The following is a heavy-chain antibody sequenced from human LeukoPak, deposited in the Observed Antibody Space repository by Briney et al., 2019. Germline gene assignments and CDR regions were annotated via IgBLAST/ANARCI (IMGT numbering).Heavy chain of an antibody. Sequence: GASVKVSCKASGGTFSSYAISWVRQAPGQGLEWMGRIIPIFGTANYAQKFQGRVTITTDESTSTAYMELSSLRSEDTAVYYSARDTGAAGYCSGGSCYVWGQGTLVTVSS. CDR1: GGTFSSYA. D-gene: IGHD2-15*01. CDR3: ARDTGAAGYCSGGSCYV. J-gene: IGHJ4*02. CDR2: IIPIFGTA. V-gene: IGHV1-69*05.